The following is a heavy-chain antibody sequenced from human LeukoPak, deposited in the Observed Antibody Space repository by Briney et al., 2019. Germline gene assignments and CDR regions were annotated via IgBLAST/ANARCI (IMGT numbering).Heavy chain of an antibody. V-gene: IGHV4-59*01. CDR3: ARGSSSGWDYYFDY. CDR2: IYYSGST. J-gene: IGHJ4*02. CDR1: GGSISSYY. Sequence: SETLPLTCTVSGGSISSYYWSWIRQPPGKGLEWIGYIYYSGSTNYNPSLKSRVTISVDTSKNQFSLKLSSVTAADTAVYYCARGSSSGWDYYFDYWGQGTLVTVSS. D-gene: IGHD6-19*01.